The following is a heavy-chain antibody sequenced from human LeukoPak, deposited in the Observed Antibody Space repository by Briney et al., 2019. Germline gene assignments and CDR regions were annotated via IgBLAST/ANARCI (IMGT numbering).Heavy chain of an antibody. V-gene: IGHV1-18*01. J-gene: IGHJ6*02. Sequence: GASVKVSCKASGYTFTSYGISWVRQAPGQGLEWMGWISAYNGNTNYAQKLQGRVTMTTDTSTSTAYMELRSLRSDDTAVYYCSRDRTYYYYYGMDVWGQGTTVTVSS. CDR2: ISAYNGNT. CDR1: GYTFTSYG. D-gene: IGHD1-14*01. CDR3: SRDRTYYYYYGMDV.